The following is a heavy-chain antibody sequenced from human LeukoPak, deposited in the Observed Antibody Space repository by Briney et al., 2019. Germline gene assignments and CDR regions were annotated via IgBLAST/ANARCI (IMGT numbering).Heavy chain of an antibody. CDR3: ARDDPFYDSSGYHGVFDY. J-gene: IGHJ4*02. Sequence: PGGSLRLSCAASGFTVSSNYMSWVRQAPGKGLEGVSVIYSGGSTYYADSVKGRFTISRDNSKNTLYLQMNSLRAEDTAVYYCARDDPFYDSSGYHGVFDYWGQGTLVTVSS. V-gene: IGHV3-53*01. D-gene: IGHD3-22*01. CDR1: GFTVSSNY. CDR2: IYSGGST.